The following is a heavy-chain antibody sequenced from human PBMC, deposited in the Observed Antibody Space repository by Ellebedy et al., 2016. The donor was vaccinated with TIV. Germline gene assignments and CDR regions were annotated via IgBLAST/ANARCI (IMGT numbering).Heavy chain of an antibody. CDR3: ARVVDSYGLRYFDY. CDR1: GFTFSSYA. Sequence: GESLKISCAASGFTFSSYAMSWVRQAPGKGLEWVANIKQDGSEKYYVDSVKGRFTISRDNAKNSLYMQMNSLRAEDTAVYYCARVVDSYGLRYFDYWGQGTLVTVSS. V-gene: IGHV3-7*03. CDR2: IKQDGSEK. J-gene: IGHJ4*02. D-gene: IGHD5-18*01.